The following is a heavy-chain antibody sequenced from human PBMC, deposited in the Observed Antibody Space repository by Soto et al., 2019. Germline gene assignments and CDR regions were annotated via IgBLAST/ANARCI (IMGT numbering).Heavy chain of an antibody. Sequence: LRLSCAASGFTFDDYAMHWVRQAPGKGLEWVSGISWNSGSIGYADSVKGRFTISRDNAKNSLYLQMNSLRAEDTALYYCAKGRAAGIEYRWVDHWRHGTLVTVSS. J-gene: IGHJ5*02. V-gene: IGHV3-9*01. CDR2: ISWNSGSI. CDR1: GFTFDDYA. CDR3: AKGRAAGIEYRWVDH. D-gene: IGHD1-26*01.